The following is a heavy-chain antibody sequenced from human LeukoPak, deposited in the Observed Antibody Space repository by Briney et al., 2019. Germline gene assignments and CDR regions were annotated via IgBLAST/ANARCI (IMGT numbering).Heavy chain of an antibody. Sequence: TGGSLRPSCAASGFTFSSYAMSWVRQAPGKGLEWVSDINGSGGSTYYADSVKGRFTISRDNSKNTLYLQMNSLRAEDTAVYYCAKRIQSAMATGYWGQGTLVTVSS. CDR1: GFTFSSYA. V-gene: IGHV3-23*01. CDR3: AKRIQSAMATGY. J-gene: IGHJ4*02. CDR2: INGSGGST. D-gene: IGHD5-18*01.